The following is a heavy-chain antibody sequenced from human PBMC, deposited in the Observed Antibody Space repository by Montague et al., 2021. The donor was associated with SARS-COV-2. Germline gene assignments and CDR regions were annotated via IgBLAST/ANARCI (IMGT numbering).Heavy chain of an antibody. Sequence: SETLSLTCTVSGGSIGSSSYYWGWIRQPPGKGLEWIGSIYYSGSTYYNPSLKSRVTISVDTSKNQFSLKLSSVTAADTAVYYCARLHCSSTSCYYLLFAETSHFEYWGQGTLVTVSS. CDR1: GGSIGSSSYY. J-gene: IGHJ4*02. D-gene: IGHD2-2*01. CDR3: ARLHCSSTSCYYLLFAETSHFEY. V-gene: IGHV4-39*01. CDR2: IYYSGST.